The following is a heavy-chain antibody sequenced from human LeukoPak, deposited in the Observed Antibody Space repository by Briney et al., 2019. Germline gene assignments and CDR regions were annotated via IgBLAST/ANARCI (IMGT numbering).Heavy chain of an antibody. D-gene: IGHD6-6*01. CDR2: ISSSSSTI. CDR3: AKDLRYSSSSPFDY. J-gene: IGHJ4*02. Sequence: GGSLRLSCAASGSTFSSYSMNWVRQAPGKGLEWVSYISSSSSTIYYADSVKGRFTISRDNAKNSLYLQMNSPRDEDTAVYYCAKDLRYSSSSPFDYWGQGTLVTVSS. CDR1: GSTFSSYS. V-gene: IGHV3-48*02.